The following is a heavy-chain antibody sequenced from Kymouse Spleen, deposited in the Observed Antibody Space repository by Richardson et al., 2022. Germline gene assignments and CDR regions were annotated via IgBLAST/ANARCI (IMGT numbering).Heavy chain of an antibody. CDR3: ARAGQLYYFDY. CDR1: GGSISSYY. J-gene: IGHJ4*02. Sequence: QVQLQESGPGLVKPSETLSLTCTVSGGSISSYYWSWIRQPPGKGLEWIGYIYYSGSTNYNPSLKSRVTISVDTSKNQFSLKLSSVTAADTAVYYCARAGQLYYFDYWGQGTLVTVSS. D-gene: IGHD6-13*01. V-gene: IGHV4-59*01. CDR2: IYYSGST.